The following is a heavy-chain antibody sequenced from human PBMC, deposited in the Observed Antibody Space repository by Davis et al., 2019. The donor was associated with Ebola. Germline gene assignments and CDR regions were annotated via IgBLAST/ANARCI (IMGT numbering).Heavy chain of an antibody. CDR3: AKTGTTSSLDY. Sequence: GGSLRLSCAASGFTFSHYGMHWVRQAPGKGLEWVAGIWSHGNDYIYGDSVRGRFTISRDNSKNTLYLQMNSLRAEDTAVYYCAKTGTTSSLDYWGQGTLVTVSS. D-gene: IGHD1-1*01. CDR2: IWSHGNDY. V-gene: IGHV3-33*06. CDR1: GFTFSHYG. J-gene: IGHJ4*02.